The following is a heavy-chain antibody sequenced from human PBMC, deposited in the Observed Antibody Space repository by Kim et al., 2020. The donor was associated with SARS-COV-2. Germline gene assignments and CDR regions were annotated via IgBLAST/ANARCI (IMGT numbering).Heavy chain of an antibody. Sequence: GGSLRLSCSASGFTFSTHAMHWVRQAPGKGLEYVSAINNNGDITVYADSVKGRFTISRDNSKHTLYLQMRNLRPEDTAIYYCVKDRGSVIRDFDYWGQGT. D-gene: IGHD3-10*01. V-gene: IGHV3-64D*09. J-gene: IGHJ4*02. CDR2: INNNGDIT. CDR1: GFTFSTHA. CDR3: VKDRGSVIRDFDY.